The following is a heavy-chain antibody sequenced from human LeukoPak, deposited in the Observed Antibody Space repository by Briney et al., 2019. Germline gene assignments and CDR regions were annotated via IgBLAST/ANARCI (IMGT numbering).Heavy chain of an antibody. CDR1: GFTFSHYF. D-gene: IGHD2-8*01. V-gene: IGHV3-7*01. J-gene: IGHJ3*01. Sequence: GGSLRLSCVGSGFTFSHYFMTWYRQAPGKGLEWVANLNQDGSVQLYGDSVRGRFTISRDNAKNSVHIQMNSLRVEDTAMYYCARDHNVADVWGQGTMVTVSS. CDR2: LNQDGSVQ. CDR3: ARDHNVADV.